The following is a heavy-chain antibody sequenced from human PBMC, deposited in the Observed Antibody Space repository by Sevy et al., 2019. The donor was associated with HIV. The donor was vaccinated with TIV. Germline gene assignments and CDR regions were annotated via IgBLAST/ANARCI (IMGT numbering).Heavy chain of an antibody. CDR3: ARAPSGSQGPGQYIRH. V-gene: IGHV1-18*01. CDR2: ISVKNGNT. J-gene: IGHJ1*01. CDR1: GYTFTSYY. Sequence: ASVKVSCKASGYTFTSYYITWLRQAPGQGLEWMGRISVKNGNTDYALKLQGRVTMTTDTATNTAYMELMSLRSDDTAMYYCARAPSGSQGPGQYIRHWGQGTLVTVSS. D-gene: IGHD1-26*01.